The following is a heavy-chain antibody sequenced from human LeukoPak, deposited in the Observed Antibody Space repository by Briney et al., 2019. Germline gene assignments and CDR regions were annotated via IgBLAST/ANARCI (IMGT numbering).Heavy chain of an antibody. D-gene: IGHD6-19*01. Sequence: ASVKVSCKASGYTXTGYYLHRVRQAPGQGLEWMGWINPISGVTGSAQRFQGRVTMTRDKSISTVYMELSRLTSDDTAIYFCARVGSSGWYHWFDPWGQGTLVTVSS. V-gene: IGHV1-2*02. J-gene: IGHJ5*02. CDR3: ARVGSSGWYHWFDP. CDR2: INPISGVT. CDR1: GYTXTGYY.